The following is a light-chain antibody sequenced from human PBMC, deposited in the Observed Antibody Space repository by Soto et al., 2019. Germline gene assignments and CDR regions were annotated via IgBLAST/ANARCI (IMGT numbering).Light chain of an antibody. CDR1: SSDVGGYKS. J-gene: IGLJ1*01. Sequence: QSALTQPRSVSGSPGQSVTISCTGISSDVGGYKSVSWYQQHPGKAPKLMIYDVSKRPSGVPDRFSGSKSGNTASLTISGLQAEDEADYYCCSFAGTSYVFGTGTKLTVL. CDR2: DVS. CDR3: CSFAGTSYV. V-gene: IGLV2-11*01.